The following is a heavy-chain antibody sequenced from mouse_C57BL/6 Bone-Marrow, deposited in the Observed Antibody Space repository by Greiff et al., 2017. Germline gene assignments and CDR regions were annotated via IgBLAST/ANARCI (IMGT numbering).Heavy chain of an antibody. Sequence: EVKLMESGGGFVQPGGSLKLSCAASGFTFSSYTMSWVRQTPEKRLEWVAYISNGGGSTYYPDTVKGRFTISRDNAKNTLYLQMSSLKSEDTAMYFCARGGVDNYYGTSLFDYWGQGTLVTVSA. CDR3: ARGGVDNYYGTSLFDY. D-gene: IGHD1-1*01. CDR2: ISNGGGST. V-gene: IGHV5-12-2*01. J-gene: IGHJ3*01. CDR1: GFTFSSYT.